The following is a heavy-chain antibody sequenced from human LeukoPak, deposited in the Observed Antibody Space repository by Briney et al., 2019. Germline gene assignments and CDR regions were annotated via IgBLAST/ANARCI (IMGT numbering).Heavy chain of an antibody. V-gene: IGHV3-33*01. CDR3: ARELGSNWFDS. Sequence: QPGRSLRLSCAASGFTFSSYGMHWVRQAPGKGLEWVALIWYDGSNKYYADSVKGRFTISRDSSKNTLYLQMNSLRAEDTAVYYCARELGSNWFDSWGQGTLVTVSS. CDR1: GFTFSSYG. D-gene: IGHD6-25*01. J-gene: IGHJ5*01. CDR2: IWYDGSNK.